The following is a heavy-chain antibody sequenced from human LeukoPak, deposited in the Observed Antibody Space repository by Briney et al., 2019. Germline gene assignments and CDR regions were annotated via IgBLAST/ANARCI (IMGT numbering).Heavy chain of an antibody. Sequence: KTGGSLRLSCAASGFTFSSYSMNWVRQAPGKGLEWVSSISSSSSYIYYADSVKGRFTISRDNAKNSLYLQMNSLRAEDTAVYYCARVRSSSIHDAFDIWGQGTMVTVSS. D-gene: IGHD6-6*01. CDR2: ISSSSSYI. V-gene: IGHV3-21*01. CDR3: ARVRSSSIHDAFDI. CDR1: GFTFSSYS. J-gene: IGHJ3*02.